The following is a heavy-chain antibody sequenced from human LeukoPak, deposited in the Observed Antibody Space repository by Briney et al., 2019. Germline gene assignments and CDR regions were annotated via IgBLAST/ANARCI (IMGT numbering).Heavy chain of an antibody. J-gene: IGHJ6*03. D-gene: IGHD6-6*01. Sequence: PSETLSLTCSVSGGSISVGGYFWGWIRQPPGKGLEWVGTIYYSGYTSYNPSLKSRVTMSVDTSKNQFSLKLSSVTAADTAVYYCARLQGAGARPGYYMDIWGKGTTVTVSS. V-gene: IGHV4-39*07. CDR3: ARLQGAGARPGYYMDI. CDR2: IYYSGYT. CDR1: GGSISVGGYF.